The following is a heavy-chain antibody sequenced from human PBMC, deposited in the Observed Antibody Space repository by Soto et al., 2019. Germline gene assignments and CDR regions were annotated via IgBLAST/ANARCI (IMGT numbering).Heavy chain of an antibody. CDR2: ISGGGDRT. CDR1: GFTFSSYA. Sequence: GGSLRLSCAASGFTFSSYAMSWVRQAPGKWLEWVSAISGGGDRTYYADSVKGRFTISRDNSKNTLYLQMISLRAEDTAVYYCASQLVVVVSAIPLEFGYWGQGXLVTVYS. CDR3: ASQLVVVVSAIPLEFGY. J-gene: IGHJ4*02. D-gene: IGHD2-21*02. V-gene: IGHV3-23*01.